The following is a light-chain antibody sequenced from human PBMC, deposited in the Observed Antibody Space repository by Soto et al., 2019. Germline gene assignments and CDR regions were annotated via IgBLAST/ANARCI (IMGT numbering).Light chain of an antibody. CDR2: DAS. CDR1: QSVSSSY. Sequence: EIVLTQSPGTLSLSPGERATLSCRASQSVSSSYLAWYQQKPGQAPRLLIYDASSRATGIPDRFSGSGSGTDFILTISRLEPEDFAVYYCQQYGSSPLYTFGQGTKLEIK. CDR3: QQYGSSPLYT. V-gene: IGKV3-20*01. J-gene: IGKJ2*01.